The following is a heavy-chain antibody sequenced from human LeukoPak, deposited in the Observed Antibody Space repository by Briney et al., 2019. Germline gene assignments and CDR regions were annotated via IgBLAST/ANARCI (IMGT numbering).Heavy chain of an antibody. V-gene: IGHV3-48*01. J-gene: IGHJ4*02. CDR1: GFTFSSYS. CDR3: ARVFSSSWRSVFDY. CDR2: ISSSSSTI. D-gene: IGHD6-13*01. Sequence: PGGSLRLSCAASGFTFSSYSMNWVRQAPGKGLEWVSYISSSSSTIYYADSVKGRFTISRDNSKNTLYLQMNSLRAEDTAVYYCARVFSSSWRSVFDYWGQGTLVTVSS.